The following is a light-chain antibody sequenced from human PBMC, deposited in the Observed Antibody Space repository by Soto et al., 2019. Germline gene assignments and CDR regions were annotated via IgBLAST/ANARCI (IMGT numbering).Light chain of an antibody. J-gene: IGKJ4*01. CDR3: QQYNDWPLT. CDR2: GAS. CDR1: QSVNSN. V-gene: IGKV3-15*01. Sequence: KVMTQSPATLSVSPGERATLSCRASQSVNSNLAWYQQKPGQAPRLLLYGASTRAIGIPARFSGSASGTEFTLTISSLQSEDSAVYYCQQYNDWPLTFGGGTKVDI.